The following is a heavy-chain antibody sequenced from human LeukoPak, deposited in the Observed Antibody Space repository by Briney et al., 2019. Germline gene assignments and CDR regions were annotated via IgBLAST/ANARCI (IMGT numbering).Heavy chain of an antibody. V-gene: IGHV3-7*03. CDR3: AKPPSRIVGATHFDC. J-gene: IGHJ4*02. CDR2: IKEDGSKK. Sequence: GGSLRLSCAASGFTFSRYWMTWVRQAPGKGLEWVANIKEDGSKKNYVDSVKGRFTISRDNAKNSLYLQMNSLRAEDTAVYYCAKPPSRIVGATHFDCWGQGTLVTVSS. D-gene: IGHD1-26*01. CDR1: GFTFSRYW.